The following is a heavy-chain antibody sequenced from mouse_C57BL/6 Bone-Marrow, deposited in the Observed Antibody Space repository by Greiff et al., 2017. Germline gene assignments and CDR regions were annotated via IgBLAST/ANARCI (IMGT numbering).Heavy chain of an antibody. CDR1: GYSITSGYY. CDR3: ARRHYYGIHYAMDY. V-gene: IGHV3-6*01. D-gene: IGHD1-1*01. J-gene: IGHJ4*01. CDR2: ISYDGSN. Sequence: EVQLQESGPGLVKPSQSLSLTCSVTGYSITSGYYWNWIRQFPGNKLEWMGYISYDGSNNYNPSLKNRISITRDTSKNQFFLKLNSVTTEDTAKYYCARRHYYGIHYAMDYWGQGTSVTVSS.